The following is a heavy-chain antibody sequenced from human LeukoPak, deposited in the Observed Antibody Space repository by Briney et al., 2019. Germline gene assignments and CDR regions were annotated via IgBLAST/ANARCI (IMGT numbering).Heavy chain of an antibody. V-gene: IGHV4-59*01. Sequence: PSETLSLTCTVSGGSISSYYWSWIRQPPGKGLEWIGYIYYSGSTNYNPSLKSRVTISVDTSKNQFSLKLSFVTAADTAVYYCARVVGQNYYDSSGYYPDYWGQGTLVTASS. D-gene: IGHD3-22*01. J-gene: IGHJ4*02. CDR2: IYYSGST. CDR3: ARVVGQNYYDSSGYYPDY. CDR1: GGSISSYY.